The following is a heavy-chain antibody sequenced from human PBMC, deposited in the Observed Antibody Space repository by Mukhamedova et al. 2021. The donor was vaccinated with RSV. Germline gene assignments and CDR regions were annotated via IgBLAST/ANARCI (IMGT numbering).Heavy chain of an antibody. V-gene: IGHV3-74*01. J-gene: IGHJ4*02. D-gene: IGHD6-6*01. CDR3: ARDYRSSVDY. Sequence: TISRDNAKNTLYLQMNSLRAEDTAVYYCARDYRSSVDYWGQGTLVTVSS.